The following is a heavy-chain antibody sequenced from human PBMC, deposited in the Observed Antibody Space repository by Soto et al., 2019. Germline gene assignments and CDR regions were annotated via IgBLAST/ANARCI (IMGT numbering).Heavy chain of an antibody. CDR3: AREVVSGYDLGY. CDR2: INADTGNT. V-gene: IGHV1-3*01. Sequence: QVQLVQSGAEVKKPGASVTVSCKASGYTFTSFAIHWVRQAPGQRPEWMGWINADTGNTKYSQRFQGRVTFARDTSANTAYMQVSSVRSEDTAVYFCAREVVSGYDLGYWGQGTQVTVSS. CDR1: GYTFTSFA. D-gene: IGHD5-12*01. J-gene: IGHJ4*02.